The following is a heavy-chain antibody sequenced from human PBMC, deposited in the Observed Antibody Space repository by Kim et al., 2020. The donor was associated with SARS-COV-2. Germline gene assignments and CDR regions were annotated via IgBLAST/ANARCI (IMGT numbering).Heavy chain of an antibody. J-gene: IGHJ4*02. D-gene: IGHD3-10*01. CDR3: ARRGLYGSGSYHY. Sequence: TPSLKSRVTISVDTSKNQFSLKLSSVTAADTAVYYCARRGLYGSGSYHYWGQGTLVTVSS. V-gene: IGHV4-34*01.